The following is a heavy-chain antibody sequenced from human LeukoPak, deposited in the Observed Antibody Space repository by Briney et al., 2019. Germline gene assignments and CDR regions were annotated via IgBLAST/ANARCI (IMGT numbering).Heavy chain of an antibody. V-gene: IGHV4-34*01. Sequence: SETLSLTCAVYGGSFSDYYWSWTRQPPGKGLEWIGEINHSGSTNYNPSLKSRVTISVDTSKNQFSLKLSSVTAADTAVYYCARDLDPSYYDFWSGLNWFDPWGQGTLVTVSS. J-gene: IGHJ5*02. CDR3: ARDLDPSYYDFWSGLNWFDP. CDR1: GGSFSDYY. D-gene: IGHD3-3*01. CDR2: INHSGST.